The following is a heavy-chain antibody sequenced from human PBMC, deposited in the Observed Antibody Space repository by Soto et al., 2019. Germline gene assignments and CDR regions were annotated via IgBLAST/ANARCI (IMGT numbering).Heavy chain of an antibody. J-gene: IGHJ4*02. D-gene: IGHD6-19*01. V-gene: IGHV3-48*03. Sequence: EVQLVESGGGLVQPGGSLRLSCAASGFTFSSYEMNWVRQAPGKGLEWVSYISSSGSTIYYADSVKGRFTISRDNAKNSLYLQMNSLRAEDTAVYYCARGQQWLLSYYFDYWGQGTLVTVSS. CDR1: GFTFSSYE. CDR3: ARGQQWLLSYYFDY. CDR2: ISSSGSTI.